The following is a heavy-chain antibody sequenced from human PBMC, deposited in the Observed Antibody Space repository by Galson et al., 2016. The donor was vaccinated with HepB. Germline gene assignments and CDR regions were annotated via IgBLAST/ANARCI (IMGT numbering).Heavy chain of an antibody. V-gene: IGHV3-7*01. Sequence: SLRLSCAGSGFTFSDYYMSWIRQAPGKGLEWVANINKDGRQKYYVDSVKGRFTISRDNADNSLSLEMNSLRAEDTAVYYCVTLRGALWGQGALVTVSS. CDR3: VTLRGAL. CDR2: INKDGRQK. J-gene: IGHJ4*02. D-gene: IGHD3-10*01. CDR1: GFTFSDYY.